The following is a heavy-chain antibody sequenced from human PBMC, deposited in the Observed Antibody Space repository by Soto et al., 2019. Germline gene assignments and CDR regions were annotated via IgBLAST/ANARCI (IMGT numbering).Heavy chain of an antibody. Sequence: VQLLESGGDLVQPGGSLRLSLFASGFILNNYAMIWFPQAPGRGWEWVSTIGGTDGDSDGVPWYEDSVKGRFTISRDSSANTLFLHMDNLRAEDSALYYCVKRGRNWGAFDFWGQGTTVVVSS. D-gene: IGHD7-27*01. CDR1: GFILNNYA. J-gene: IGHJ3*01. CDR2: IGGTDGDSDGVP. CDR3: VKRGRNWGAFDF. V-gene: IGHV3-23*01.